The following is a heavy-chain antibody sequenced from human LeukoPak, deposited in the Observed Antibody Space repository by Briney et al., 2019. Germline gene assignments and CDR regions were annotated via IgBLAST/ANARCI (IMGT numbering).Heavy chain of an antibody. CDR3: ARLDITMVRGVILYYYGMDV. V-gene: IGHV1-3*01. Sequence: ASVKVSCKASGNTFTSYAMHWVRQAPGQRLEWMGWINAGNGNTKYSQKFQGRVTMTRNTSISTAYMELSSLRSEDTAVYYCARLDITMVRGVILYYYGMDVWGQGTTVTVSS. CDR2: INAGNGNT. CDR1: GNTFTSYA. J-gene: IGHJ6*02. D-gene: IGHD3-10*01.